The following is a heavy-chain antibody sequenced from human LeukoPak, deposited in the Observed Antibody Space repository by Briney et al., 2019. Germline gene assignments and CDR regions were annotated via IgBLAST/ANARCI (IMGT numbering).Heavy chain of an antibody. CDR2: ISSSSSYI. J-gene: IGHJ2*01. D-gene: IGHD4-23*01. CDR3: AKDSVVVTPWRFFDL. CDR1: GFTFSSYS. Sequence: GGSLRLSCAASGFTFSSYSMNWVRQAPGKGLEWVSSISSSSSYIYYADSVKGRFTISRDNSKNTLYLQMNSLRAEDTAIYFCAKDSVVVTPWRFFDLWGRGTLVTVSS. V-gene: IGHV3-21*04.